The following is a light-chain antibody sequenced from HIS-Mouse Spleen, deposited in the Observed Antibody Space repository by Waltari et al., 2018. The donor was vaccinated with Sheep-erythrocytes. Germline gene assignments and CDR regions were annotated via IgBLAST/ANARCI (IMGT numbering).Light chain of an antibody. J-gene: IGKJ3*01. Sequence: DIVMTQSPDSLAVSMGERATINCKSSQSVLYSSNNKNYLAWYKQKPGQPPKLLIYWASTRESGFPDRFSVSGSGTDFTLAISSLQAEDVAVYYCQQYYSTPFTFGPGTKVDIK. CDR2: WAS. V-gene: IGKV4-1*01. CDR1: QSVLYSSNNKNY. CDR3: QQYYSTPFT.